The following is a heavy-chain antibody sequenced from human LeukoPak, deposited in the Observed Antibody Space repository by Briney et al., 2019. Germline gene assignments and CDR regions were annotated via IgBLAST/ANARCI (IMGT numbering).Heavy chain of an antibody. J-gene: IGHJ6*02. CDR3: ASDYIVVPFEAYYYYGMDV. V-gene: IGHV1-18*01. D-gene: IGHD2-2*01. CDR1: GYTFTSYA. CDR2: ISAYNGNT. Sequence: ASVKVSCKASGYTFTSYAMHWVRQAPGQRLEWMGWISAYNGNTNYAQKLQGRVTMTTDTSTSTAYMELRSLRSDDTAVYYCASDYIVVPFEAYYYYGMDVWGQGTTVTVSS.